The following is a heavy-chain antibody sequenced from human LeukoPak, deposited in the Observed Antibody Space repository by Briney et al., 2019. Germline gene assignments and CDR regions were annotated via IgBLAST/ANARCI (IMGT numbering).Heavy chain of an antibody. CDR1: GGSISSSSYY. Sequence: SETLSLTCTVSGGSISSSSYYWGWIRQPPGRGLEWIGNIYYSGSTNYSPSLKSRVTISLDMSRNQFSLKLTSVTAADTAMYYCARQVRSSWPPDGFDSWGQGTMVTVSS. V-gene: IGHV4-39*01. CDR3: ARQVRSSWPPDGFDS. D-gene: IGHD6-13*01. CDR2: IYYSGST. J-gene: IGHJ3*02.